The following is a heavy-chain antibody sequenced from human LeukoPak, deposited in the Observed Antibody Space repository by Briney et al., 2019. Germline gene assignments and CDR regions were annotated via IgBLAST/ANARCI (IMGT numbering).Heavy chain of an antibody. Sequence: SETLSLTCTVSGYSISSGYYWGWIRQPPGKGLEWIGSIYHSGTTYYNPSLKSRVTISVDTSRNQFSVKLSSVTAADTAVYYCARRDIVATIRTWGQGTLVTVSS. J-gene: IGHJ4*02. CDR2: IYHSGTT. V-gene: IGHV4-38-2*02. CDR3: ARRDIVATIRT. D-gene: IGHD5-12*01. CDR1: GYSISSGYY.